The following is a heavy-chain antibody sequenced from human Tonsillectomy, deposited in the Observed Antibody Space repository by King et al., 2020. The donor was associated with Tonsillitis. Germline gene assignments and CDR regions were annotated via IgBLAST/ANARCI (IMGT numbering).Heavy chain of an antibody. J-gene: IGHJ4*02. CDR3: ARGRSPGY. V-gene: IGHV4-34*01. D-gene: IGHD6-13*01. Sequence: VQLQQWGAGLLKPSETLSLTCAVYGGSFSGYYCSWIRQPPGKGLEWIGEIDHSGSTNYNPSLKIRVTISGDTSKNQFSLKLSSVTAADTAVYYCARGRSPGYWGQGTLVTVSS. CDR2: IDHSGST. CDR1: GGSFSGYY.